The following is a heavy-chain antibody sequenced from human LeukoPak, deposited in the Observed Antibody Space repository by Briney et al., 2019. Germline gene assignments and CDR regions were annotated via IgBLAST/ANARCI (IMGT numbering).Heavy chain of an antibody. Sequence: PGGSLRLSCPASGFTFSSYAMSWVRQAPGKGLEWVSAISGSGGSTYYAGSVKGRFTISRDNSKNTLYLQMNSLRAEDTAVYYCAKGTLTIVGATGWFDPWGQGTLVTVSS. D-gene: IGHD1-26*01. J-gene: IGHJ5*02. CDR1: GFTFSSYA. V-gene: IGHV3-23*01. CDR3: AKGTLTIVGATGWFDP. CDR2: ISGSGGST.